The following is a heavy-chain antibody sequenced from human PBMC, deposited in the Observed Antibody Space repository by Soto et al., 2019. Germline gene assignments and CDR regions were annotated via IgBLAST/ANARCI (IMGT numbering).Heavy chain of an antibody. CDR3: VKDLPSPYAGLVPYDGAFGV. D-gene: IGHD6-19*01. V-gene: IGHV3-9*01. CDR2: ISWNSGSI. J-gene: IGHJ3*01. CDR1: GFTFDDYA. Sequence: EVQLVESGGGLVQPGRSLRLSCAASGFTFDDYAMHWVRQAPGKGLEWVSGISWNSGSIGYADSVKGRFTISRDNAKNSLYLQMHSLRTEDTALYYCVKDLPSPYAGLVPYDGAFGVWGQGTMVTVSS.